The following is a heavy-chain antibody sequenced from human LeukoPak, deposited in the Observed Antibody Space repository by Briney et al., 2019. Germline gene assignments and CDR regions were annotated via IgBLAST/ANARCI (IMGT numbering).Heavy chain of an antibody. CDR3: TSGYDFDC. CDR1: GASISTNNYY. Sequence: SETLSLTCTVSGASISTNNYYWGWIRRPPGKGLEWIASISYSGTTYYNPSLKSRVTISLDTSKNQFSLKLSSVTAADTAVYYCTSGYDFDCWGQGTLVTVSS. V-gene: IGHV4-39*01. J-gene: IGHJ4*02. D-gene: IGHD5-12*01. CDR2: ISYSGTT.